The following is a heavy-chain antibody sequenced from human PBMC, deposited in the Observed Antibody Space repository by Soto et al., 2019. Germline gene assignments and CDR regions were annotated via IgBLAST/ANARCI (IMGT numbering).Heavy chain of an antibody. D-gene: IGHD3-22*01. CDR2: IYPDDSDI. V-gene: IGHV5-51*01. CDR1: GYRFTSYW. CDR3: ARHFDSSGYYPDY. J-gene: IGHJ4*02. Sequence: PGKSLKISCKGSGYRFTSYWIAWVRQMPGKGLEWVGIIYPDDSDIKYSPSFQGQVTISADRSNSTAYLQWRSLKASDTAMYFCARHFDSSGYYPDYWGQGTQVTVSS.